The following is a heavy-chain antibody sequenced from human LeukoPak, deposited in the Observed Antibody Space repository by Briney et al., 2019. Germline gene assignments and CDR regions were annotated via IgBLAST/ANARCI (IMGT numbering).Heavy chain of an antibody. J-gene: IGHJ4*02. CDR2: INHSGST. V-gene: IGHV4-34*01. CDR1: GGSFSGYY. D-gene: IGHD1-26*01. Sequence: SETLSLTCAVSGGSFSGYYWNWIRQPPGKGLERIGEINHSGSTNYNPSLKSRVTISVDTSKNQFSLKLSSVTAADTAVYYCARGTPRRLPQIVGATRIFDYWGQGTLVTVSS. CDR3: ARGTPRRLPQIVGATRIFDY.